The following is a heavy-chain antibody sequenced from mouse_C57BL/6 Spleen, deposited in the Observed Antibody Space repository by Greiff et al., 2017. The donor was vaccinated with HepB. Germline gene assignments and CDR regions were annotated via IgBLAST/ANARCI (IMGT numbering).Heavy chain of an antibody. D-gene: IGHD3-3*01. Sequence: EVKLEESGGGLVKPGGSLKLSCAASGFTFSDYGMHWVRQAPEKGLEWVAYISSGSSTIYYADTVKGRFTISRDNAKNTLFLQVTSLRSEDTAMYYCARGGWADFDYWGQGTTLTVSS. CDR1: GFTFSDYG. J-gene: IGHJ2*01. V-gene: IGHV5-17*01. CDR2: ISSGSSTI. CDR3: ARGGWADFDY.